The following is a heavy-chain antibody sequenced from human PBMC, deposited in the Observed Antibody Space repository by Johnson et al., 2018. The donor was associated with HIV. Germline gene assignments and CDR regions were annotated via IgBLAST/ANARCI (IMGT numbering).Heavy chain of an antibody. CDR3: ARSPICTGGVCWRSTFDF. CDR2: TGTVGDT. D-gene: IGHD2-8*02. Sequence: VQLVESGGGLVQPGGSLSLSCAASGFTFRSYGMHWVRQATGKGLEWVSATGTVGDTYYPGSVKGQFSISREIAKNCLYLQMNSLRGGDTAVYYCARSPICTGGVCWRSTFDFWGHGTMVTVSS. J-gene: IGHJ3*01. V-gene: IGHV3-13*01. CDR1: GFTFRSYG.